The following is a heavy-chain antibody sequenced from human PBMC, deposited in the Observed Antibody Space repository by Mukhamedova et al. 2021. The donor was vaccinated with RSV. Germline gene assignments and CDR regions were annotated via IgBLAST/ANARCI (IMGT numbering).Heavy chain of an antibody. V-gene: IGHV3-74*01. J-gene: IGHJ1*01. D-gene: IGHD6-19*01. CDR2: INGDGSTT. CDR3: ARGTVAGTVYFQH. Sequence: SYWMHWVRQAPGKGLVWVSRINGDGSTTIYADSVTGRFTISRDNAKNTLYLQMNSLRAEDTAVYYCARGTVAGTVYFQHWGQGTL. CDR1: SYW.